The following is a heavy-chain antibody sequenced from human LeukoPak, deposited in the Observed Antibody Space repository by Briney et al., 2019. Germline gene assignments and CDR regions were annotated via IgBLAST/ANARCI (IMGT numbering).Heavy chain of an antibody. J-gene: IGHJ6*03. CDR2: INPNSGGT. V-gene: IGHV1-2*02. D-gene: IGHD3-10*01. Sequence: ASVKVSCKASGYTFTGYYMHWVRQAPGQGLEWMGWINPNSGGTNYAQKFQGRVTMTRDTSISTAYMELSRLRSDDTAVYYCARHSAFGSGSYYYYYMDVWGKGTTVTVSS. CDR1: GYTFTGYY. CDR3: ARHSAFGSGSYYYYYMDV.